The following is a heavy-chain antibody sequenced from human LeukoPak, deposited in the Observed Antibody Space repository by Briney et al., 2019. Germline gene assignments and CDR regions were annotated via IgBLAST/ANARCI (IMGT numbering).Heavy chain of an antibody. J-gene: IGHJ4*02. D-gene: IGHD5-12*01. CDR3: AKEGYSGYELSY. Sequence: PGGSLRLSCAASGFTFSNYWIHWVRQAPGKGLVWVSRIDSDGSDTMYADSVKGRFTISRDNAKNTLYLQMNSLRAEDTAVYYCAKEGYSGYELSYWGQGTLVTVSS. CDR1: GFTFSNYW. CDR2: IDSDGSDT. V-gene: IGHV3-74*03.